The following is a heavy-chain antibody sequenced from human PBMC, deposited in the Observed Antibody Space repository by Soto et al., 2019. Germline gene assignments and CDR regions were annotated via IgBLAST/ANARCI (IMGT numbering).Heavy chain of an antibody. J-gene: IGHJ4*02. D-gene: IGHD5-12*01. CDR2: ISSSSSTI. V-gene: IGHV3-48*01. Sequence: EVQLVESGGGLVQPGGSLRLSCAASGFTFSSYSMNWVRQAPGKGLEWVSYISSSSSTIYYADSVKGRFTISRDNAKNSLYLQMNSLRAEDTAVYYCAREAVEMATRATFGYWGQGTLVTVSS. CDR1: GFTFSSYS. CDR3: AREAVEMATRATFGY.